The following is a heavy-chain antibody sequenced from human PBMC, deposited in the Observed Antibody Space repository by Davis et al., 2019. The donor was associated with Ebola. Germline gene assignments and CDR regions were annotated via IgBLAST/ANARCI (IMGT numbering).Heavy chain of an antibody. V-gene: IGHV6-1*01. D-gene: IGHD5-18*01. CDR1: GDSVSSGG. CDR2: TYYTSKWHN. CDR3: ARGWLRGGMDV. J-gene: IGHJ6*02. Sequence: HSQTLSLTCAIYGDSVSSGGWNWIRQSPSRGLEWLGRTYYTSKWHNDYAVSVKSRITINPHTSKNQSSLQLNSVTPEDTAVYYCARGWLRGGMDVWGEGTTVTV.